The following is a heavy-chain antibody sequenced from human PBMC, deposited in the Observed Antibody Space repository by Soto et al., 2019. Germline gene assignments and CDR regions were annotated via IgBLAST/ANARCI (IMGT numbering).Heavy chain of an antibody. V-gene: IGHV3-48*02. CDR2: ISSSSSSI. D-gene: IGHD6-25*01. CDR3: ARGGSDRPGY. Sequence: EVQLVESGGGLVQPGGSLRLSCAASEFTFKNYGMNWVRQAPGKGLEWISYISSSSSSIEYADSVKGRFTISRDNAKSSRYLQMNSLRDEDTAVYYCARGGSDRPGYWGQGTLVTVSS. CDR1: EFTFKNYG. J-gene: IGHJ4*02.